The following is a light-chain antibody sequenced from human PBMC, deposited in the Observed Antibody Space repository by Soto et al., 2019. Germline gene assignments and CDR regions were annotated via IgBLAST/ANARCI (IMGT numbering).Light chain of an antibody. V-gene: IGKV3-20*01. CDR2: GAS. Sequence: EIVLTQSPGTLSLSPGERATLSCRASQSVTSSYLAWYQQKPGQAPRLLIYGASSRATGIPGRFRGSGSGTYLPLTICRLETEGFVMYDCHQYGRSPLTFGGGTQLEL. CDR1: QSVTSSY. CDR3: HQYGRSPLT. J-gene: IGKJ4*01.